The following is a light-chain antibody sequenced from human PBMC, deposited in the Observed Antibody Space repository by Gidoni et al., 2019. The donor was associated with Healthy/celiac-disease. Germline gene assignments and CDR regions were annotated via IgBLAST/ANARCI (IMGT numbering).Light chain of an antibody. CDR3: QQRSNWPVYS. J-gene: IGKJ2*03. CDR1: QSVSSY. CDR2: DAS. Sequence: EIVLTQSPATLSLSPGERATLSCRASQSVSSYLAWYQQKPGQAPRLRIYDASNRATGIPARFSGSGSGTDFTLTISSLEPEDFAVYYCQQRSNWPVYSFGQGTKLEIK. V-gene: IGKV3-11*01.